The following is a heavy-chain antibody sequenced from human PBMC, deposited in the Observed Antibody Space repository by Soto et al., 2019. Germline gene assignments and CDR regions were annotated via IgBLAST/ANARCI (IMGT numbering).Heavy chain of an antibody. CDR2: ISGHNGAT. V-gene: IGHV1-18*04. CDR1: GYNFVNHG. Sequence: QVPLVQSGPEVMKPGASVKVSCKTSGYNFVNHGISWVRQAPGRGLEWLGWISGHNGATKYGKRLQGRVTMTIDTSTTTAYMELRSLRSDDTAVYYCARDLYPLAYYFDYWGQGTLVTVSS. CDR3: ARDLYPLAYYFDY. J-gene: IGHJ4*02.